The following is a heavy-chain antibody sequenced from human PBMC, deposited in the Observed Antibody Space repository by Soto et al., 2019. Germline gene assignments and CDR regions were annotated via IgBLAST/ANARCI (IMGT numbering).Heavy chain of an antibody. CDR2: ISYDGSTK. Sequence: QVQLVESGGGVVQPGRSLRLSCAASGFTFSSYAMHWVRQAPGKGLEWVAVISYDGSTKFYADSVKGRFTISRDNSKNTLFLQMSSLRAEATAVYYCARDPLWGTAMVLWYFDLWGRGTLVTVSS. D-gene: IGHD5-18*01. J-gene: IGHJ2*01. CDR1: GFTFSSYA. V-gene: IGHV3-30-3*01. CDR3: ARDPLWGTAMVLWYFDL.